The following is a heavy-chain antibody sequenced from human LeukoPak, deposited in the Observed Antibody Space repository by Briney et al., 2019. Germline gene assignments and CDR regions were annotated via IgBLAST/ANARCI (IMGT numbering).Heavy chain of an antibody. V-gene: IGHV4-59*01. D-gene: IGHD1-7*01. CDR3: AREKTSYFDY. CDR2: IYYSGST. CDR1: GGSISSYY. J-gene: IGHJ4*02. Sequence: SETLSLTGTVSGGSISSYYWSWIRQPPGKGLDWIGYIYYSGSTNYNPSLKSRVTISVDTSKNQFSLKLSSVTAADTAVYYCAREKTSYFDYWGQGTLVTVSS.